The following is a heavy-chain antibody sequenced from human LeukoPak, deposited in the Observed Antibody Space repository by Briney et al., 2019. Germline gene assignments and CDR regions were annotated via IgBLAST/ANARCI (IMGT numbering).Heavy chain of an antibody. D-gene: IGHD3-3*01. CDR1: GFTFSNYE. Sequence: GGSLRLSCAASGFTFSNYEMYWVRQAPGKGLEWVSYISKGGSTINYADSVKGRFTISRDNAKTPLSLKMNSLRAEDTAAYYCARGVVIVGIDYWGQGTLVTVSS. J-gene: IGHJ4*02. CDR3: ARGVVIVGIDY. CDR2: ISKGGSTI. V-gene: IGHV3-48*03.